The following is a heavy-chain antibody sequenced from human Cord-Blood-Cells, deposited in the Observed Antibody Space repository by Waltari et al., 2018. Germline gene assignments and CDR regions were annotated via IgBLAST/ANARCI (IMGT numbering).Heavy chain of an antibody. D-gene: IGHD2-15*01. CDR2: INHSGST. J-gene: IGHJ3*02. CDR1: GGSFSGYY. Sequence: QVQLQQWGAGLLKPSETLSLTCAVYGGSFSGYYWSWIRQPPGKGLEWIGEINHSGSTNYNPSLKSRVTISIDTSKNQFSLKLSSVTAADTAVYYCARGRGWDIWGQGTMVTVSS. V-gene: IGHV4-34*01. CDR3: ARGRGWDI.